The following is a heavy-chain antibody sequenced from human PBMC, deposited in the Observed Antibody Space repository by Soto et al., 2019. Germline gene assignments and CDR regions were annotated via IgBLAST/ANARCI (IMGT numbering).Heavy chain of an antibody. D-gene: IGHD1-26*01. CDR1: GFNVSAYT. V-gene: IGHV3-30-3*01. Sequence: QVKLVESGGGVVQPGRSLRLSCAASGFNVSAYTMHWVRQAPGKGLEWVAVISADGNHKYYTDSVKGRFTISRDTSTNTLYLQMNSLRAEDTAVYYCAIWEQPLFDYWGQGTLVTVSS. J-gene: IGHJ4*02. CDR2: ISADGNHK. CDR3: AIWEQPLFDY.